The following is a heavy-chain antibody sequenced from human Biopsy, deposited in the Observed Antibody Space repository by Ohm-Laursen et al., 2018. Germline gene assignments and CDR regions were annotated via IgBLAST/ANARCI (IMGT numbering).Heavy chain of an antibody. CDR3: AGDINNWNVNY. V-gene: IGHV1-24*01. J-gene: IGHJ4*02. D-gene: IGHD1-20*01. CDR1: GYTLTDLS. CDR2: FAPENGKT. Sequence: ASVTVSCKVSGYTLTDLSMHWVRQAPGKGLEWMGGFAPENGKTIYAQKFQGRVTMTEDTSTDTAYMELSNLRSEDTAVYYCAGDINNWNVNYWGRGTLVIVSS.